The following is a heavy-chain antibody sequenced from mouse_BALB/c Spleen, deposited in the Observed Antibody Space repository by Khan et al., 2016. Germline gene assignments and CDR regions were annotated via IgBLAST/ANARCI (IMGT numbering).Heavy chain of an antibody. D-gene: IGHD1-1*01. CDR3: ARAGYYGYRAY. Sequence: EVKLLESGGGLVQPGGSLKLSFAASGFDFSIYWMSWVRQAPGQGLEWIGEINPDSSTINYTPSLQDKFIISRDNAKNTLYLQMSKVRSEETDLYDCARAGYYGYRAYWGQGTLVTVSA. CDR2: INPDSSTI. CDR1: GFDFSIYW. J-gene: IGHJ3*01. V-gene: IGHV4-1*02.